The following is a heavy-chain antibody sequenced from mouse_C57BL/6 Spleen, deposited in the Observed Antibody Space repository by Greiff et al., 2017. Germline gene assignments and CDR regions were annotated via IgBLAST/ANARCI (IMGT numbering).Heavy chain of an antibody. CDR3: ARYGGDY. D-gene: IGHD1-1*02. Sequence: EVQLQQSGPELVKPGASVKISCKASGYTFTDYYMNWVKQSHGKSLEWIGDINPNNGGTSYNQKFKGKATLTVDKSSSTAYMELRSLTSEDSAVYYCARYGGDYWGQGTSVTVSS. CDR1: GYTFTDYY. J-gene: IGHJ4*01. CDR2: INPNNGGT. V-gene: IGHV1-26*01.